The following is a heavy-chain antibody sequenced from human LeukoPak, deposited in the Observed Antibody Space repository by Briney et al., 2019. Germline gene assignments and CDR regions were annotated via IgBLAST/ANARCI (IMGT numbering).Heavy chain of an antibody. CDR3: ARTFVVPAAMGYYYGMDV. Sequence: SETLSLTCAVYGGSFSGYYWSWIRQPPGKGLEWIGEINHSGSTNYNPSLKSRVTISVDTSKNQFSLKLSSVTAADTAVYYCARTFVVPAAMGYYYGMDVWGQGTTVTVSS. CDR1: GGSFSGYY. CDR2: INHSGST. D-gene: IGHD2-2*01. J-gene: IGHJ6*02. V-gene: IGHV4-34*01.